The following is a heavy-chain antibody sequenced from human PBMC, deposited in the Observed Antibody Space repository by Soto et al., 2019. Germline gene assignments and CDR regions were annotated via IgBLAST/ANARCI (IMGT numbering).Heavy chain of an antibody. J-gene: IGHJ4*02. CDR3: ARDLAYSSSWYYFDY. V-gene: IGHV3-21*01. D-gene: IGHD6-13*01. CDR1: GFTFSSYS. Sequence: PGGSLRLSCAASGFTFSSYSMNWVRQAPGKGLEWVSSISSSSSYIYYADSVKGRFTISRDNAKNSLYLQMNSLRAEDTAVCYCARDLAYSSSWYYFDYWGQGTLVTVSS. CDR2: ISSSSSYI.